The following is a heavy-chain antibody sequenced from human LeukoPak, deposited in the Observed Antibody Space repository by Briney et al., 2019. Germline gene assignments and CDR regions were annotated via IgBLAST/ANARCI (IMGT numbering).Heavy chain of an antibody. D-gene: IGHD5-24*01. CDR3: ARGRDGYKYYYYYYMDV. V-gene: IGHV4-34*01. J-gene: IGHJ6*03. Sequence: PSETLSLTCAVYGGSFSGYYWSWIRQPPGKGLEWIGEINHSGSTNYNPSLKSRVTISVDTSKNQSSLKLSSETAADTAVYYCARGRDGYKYYYYYYMDVWGKGTTVTVSS. CDR1: GGSFSGYY. CDR2: INHSGST.